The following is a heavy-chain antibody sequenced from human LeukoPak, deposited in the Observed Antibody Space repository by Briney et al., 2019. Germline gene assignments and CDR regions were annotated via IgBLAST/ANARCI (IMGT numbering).Heavy chain of an antibody. CDR1: GFIFSEYW. D-gene: IGHD4-23*01. V-gene: IGHV3-7*01. J-gene: IGHJ4*02. CDR2: MKEDGGEI. Sequence: GGSLRLSCAASGFIFSEYWMSWVRQAPGKGPEWVANMKEDGGEINYVDSVKGRFTISRDNAKNSLYLQMNRLRAEDTAAYYCVRDRGYSTFDYWGQGTLATVSS. CDR3: VRDRGYSTFDY.